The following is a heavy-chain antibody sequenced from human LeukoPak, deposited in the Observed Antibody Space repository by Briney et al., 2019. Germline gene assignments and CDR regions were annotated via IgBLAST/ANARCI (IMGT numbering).Heavy chain of an antibody. V-gene: IGHV3-30*18. Sequence: GGSLRLSCEASGFTFSTYGMHWVRQAPGKGLEWVAVISHDGTYKFYGDSLKGRFTITRDNSKKTLYLQMNSLRPEDTGIYYCVKELGDGYNFVWYFDVWGRGTLVTVSS. CDR3: VKELGDGYNFVWYFDV. CDR2: ISHDGTYK. D-gene: IGHD5-24*01. CDR1: GFTFSTYG. J-gene: IGHJ2*01.